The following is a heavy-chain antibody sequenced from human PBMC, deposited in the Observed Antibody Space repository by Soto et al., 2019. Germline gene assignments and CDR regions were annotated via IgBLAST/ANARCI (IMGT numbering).Heavy chain of an antibody. V-gene: IGHV4-59*01. J-gene: IGHJ4*02. CDR1: GVSISSSY. CDR2: IYYSGST. D-gene: IGHD6-19*01. CDR3: ATNRGAVPGSFDS. Sequence: PSETLSLTCTVSGVSISSSYWSWIRQPPGKGLEWIGYIYYSGSTNYNPSLKSRVTISIDTSKNQFSLKLNSLTAADTAVYYCATNRGAVPGSFDSWGQGTLVTVSS.